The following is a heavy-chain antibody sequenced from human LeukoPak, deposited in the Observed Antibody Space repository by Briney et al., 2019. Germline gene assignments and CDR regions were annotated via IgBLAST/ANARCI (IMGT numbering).Heavy chain of an antibody. CDR3: ARGGTTVLHYFDY. J-gene: IGHJ4*02. CDR2: ISSSSSYI. V-gene: IGHV3-21*01. Sequence: PGGSLRLSCAASGFTFSSYSMNWVRQAPGKGLEWVSSISSSSSYIYYADSVKGRFTISRDNAKNSLYLQMNSLRAEDTAVYYRARGGTTVLHYFDYWGQGTLVTVSS. D-gene: IGHD2-2*01. CDR1: GFTFSSYS.